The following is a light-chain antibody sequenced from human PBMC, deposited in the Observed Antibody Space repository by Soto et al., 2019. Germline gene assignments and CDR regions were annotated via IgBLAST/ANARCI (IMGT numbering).Light chain of an antibody. Sequence: DFRMTQSPSSLSALVGDRVTITCRASQSVSRYLNWYQHKPGKAPKLLINAASNLRSGVPSRFSGSGSGTDFTLTIDGLQPEDFAVYYCQQSYITPPITFGQGTRLEIK. CDR2: AAS. J-gene: IGKJ5*01. CDR1: QSVSRY. CDR3: QQSYITPPIT. V-gene: IGKV1-39*01.